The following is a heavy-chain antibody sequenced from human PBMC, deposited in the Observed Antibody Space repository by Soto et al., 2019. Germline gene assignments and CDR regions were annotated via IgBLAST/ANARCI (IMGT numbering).Heavy chain of an antibody. Sequence: PGGSLRLSCAASGFTFSSYGMHWVRQAPGKGLEWVAVISYDGSNKYYADSVKGRFTISRDNSKNTLYLQMNSLRAEDTAVYYCAKSSRSGGHHDAFDIWGQGTMVTVSS. D-gene: IGHD3-3*01. J-gene: IGHJ3*02. V-gene: IGHV3-30*18. CDR2: ISYDGSNK. CDR1: GFTFSSYG. CDR3: AKSSRSGGHHDAFDI.